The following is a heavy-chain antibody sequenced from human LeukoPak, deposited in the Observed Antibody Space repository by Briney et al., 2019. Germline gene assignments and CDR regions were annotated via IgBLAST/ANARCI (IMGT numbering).Heavy chain of an antibody. D-gene: IGHD3-3*01. CDR3: ARSLWNNYEGY. CDR1: GFTFSSYS. CDR2: INGGGTTI. J-gene: IGHJ4*02. V-gene: IGHV3-48*02. Sequence: GGSLRLSCAASGFTFSSYSMNWVRRAPGKGLEWLSYINGGGTTIYYADSVKGRSTISRDNAKNSLYLQMNSLGDEDTAVYYCARSLWNNYEGYWGQGTLVTVSS.